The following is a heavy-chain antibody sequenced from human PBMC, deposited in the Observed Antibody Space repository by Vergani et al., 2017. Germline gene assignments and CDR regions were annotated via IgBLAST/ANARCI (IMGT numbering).Heavy chain of an antibody. CDR1: GGSISSRNW. CDR3: ARFLTGTTIYYYYGMDV. J-gene: IGHJ6*02. CDR2: IYHSGSA. Sequence: QVQLQESGPGLVKPSGTLSLTCAVSGGSISSRNWWSWVRQPPGKGLEWIGEIYHSGSANYNPSLKSRVTISVDKSKNHFSLKLSSVTAADTAVYYCARFLTGTTIYYYYGMDVWGQGTTVTVSS. D-gene: IGHD1-20*01. V-gene: IGHV4-4*02.